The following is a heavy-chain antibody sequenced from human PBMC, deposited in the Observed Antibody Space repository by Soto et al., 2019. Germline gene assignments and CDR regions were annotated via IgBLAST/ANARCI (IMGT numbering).Heavy chain of an antibody. V-gene: IGHV3-30-3*01. CDR3: ARDYVWGSSRGSGFDY. CDR2: ISYDGSNK. D-gene: IGHD3-16*02. CDR1: GFTFSSYA. J-gene: IGHJ4*02. Sequence: PGGSLRLSCAASGFTFSSYAMHWVRQAPGKGLEWVAVISYDGSNKYYADSVKGRFTISRDNSKNTLYLQMNSLRAEDTAVYYCARDYVWGSSRGSGFDYWGQGTLVTVSS.